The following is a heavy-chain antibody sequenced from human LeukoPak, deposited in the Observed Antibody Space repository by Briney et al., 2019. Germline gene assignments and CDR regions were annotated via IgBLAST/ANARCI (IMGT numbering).Heavy chain of an antibody. J-gene: IGHJ4*02. CDR3: ASGSYPDYFDY. D-gene: IGHD1-26*01. CDR1: GSTFSNYA. Sequence: TGGSLRLSCAASGSTFSNYAMSWVRQAPGKGLEWVANIKQDGSEKYYVDSVKGRFTISRDNAKNSLYLQMNSLRAEDTAVYYCASGSYPDYFDYWGQGTLVTVSS. CDR2: IKQDGSEK. V-gene: IGHV3-7*01.